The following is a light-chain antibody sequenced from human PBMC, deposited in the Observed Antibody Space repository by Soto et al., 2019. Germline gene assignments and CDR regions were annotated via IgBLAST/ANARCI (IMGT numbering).Light chain of an antibody. CDR2: AVS. V-gene: IGKV1-12*01. Sequence: DIQMTQSPSSVSASVGDRVTITCRASQGINNWLAWYQQKPGKAPELLIYAVSYLQSGVPSRFSGSGSGTDFTLTISSLQTEDFETYFCKKSSAFNLTLGGGTKVDIK. CDR3: KKSSAFNLT. CDR1: QGINNW. J-gene: IGKJ4*01.